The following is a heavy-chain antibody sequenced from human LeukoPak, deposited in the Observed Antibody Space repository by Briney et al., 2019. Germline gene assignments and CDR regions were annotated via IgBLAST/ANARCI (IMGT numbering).Heavy chain of an antibody. J-gene: IGHJ2*01. V-gene: IGHV4-59*01. CDR1: GGSISSYY. CDR3: ARDVRGDFFSYFEL. D-gene: IGHD7-27*01. Sequence: SETLSLTCTVSGGSISSYYWSWIRQPPGKGLEWIGYIYYSGSTNYNPSLKSRVTISVDTSKNQFSLKLSSVTAADTAVYYCARDVRGDFFSYFELWGRGTLVTVSS. CDR2: IYYSGST.